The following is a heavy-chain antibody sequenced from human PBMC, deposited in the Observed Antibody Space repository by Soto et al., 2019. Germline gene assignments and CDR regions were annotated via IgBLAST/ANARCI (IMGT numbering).Heavy chain of an antibody. D-gene: IGHD2-15*01. CDR2: INHSGST. J-gene: IGHJ4*02. CDR3: AKGDGVVVVAATDY. Sequence: SETLSLTCFVSGGSVTSHHWSWIRQPPGKGLEWIGEINHSGSTNYNPSLKSRVTISVDTSKNQFSLKLSSVTAADTAVYYCAKGDGVVVVAATDYWGQGTLVTVSS. V-gene: IGHV4-34*01. CDR1: GGSVTSHH.